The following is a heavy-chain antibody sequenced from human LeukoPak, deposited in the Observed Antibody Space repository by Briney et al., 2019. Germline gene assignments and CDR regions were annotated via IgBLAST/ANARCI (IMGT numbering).Heavy chain of an antibody. V-gene: IGHV1-69*13. Sequence: SVTVSCTASGGTFSSYAISWVRQAPGQGLEWVGGIIPIFGTANYAQKFQGRVTITADESTSTAYMELSSLRSEDTAVYYCARDLCDSSACNWFDPWGQGTLVTVSS. CDR1: GGTFSSYA. J-gene: IGHJ5*02. CDR3: ARDLCDSSACNWFDP. D-gene: IGHD3-22*01. CDR2: IIPIFGTA.